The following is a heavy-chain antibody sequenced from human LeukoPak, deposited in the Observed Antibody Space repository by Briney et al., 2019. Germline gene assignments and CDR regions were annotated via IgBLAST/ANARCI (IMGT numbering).Heavy chain of an antibody. CDR3: ATTLNYDILTGYYIDY. CDR1: GGSISSYY. J-gene: IGHJ4*02. D-gene: IGHD3-9*01. Sequence: SETLSLTCTVSGGSISSYYWSWIRQPAGKGLEWIGRIYTSGSTNYNPSLKSRVTMSVDTSKNQFSLELSSVTAADTAVYYCATTLNYDILTGYYIDYWGQGTLVTVSS. CDR2: IYTSGST. V-gene: IGHV4-4*07.